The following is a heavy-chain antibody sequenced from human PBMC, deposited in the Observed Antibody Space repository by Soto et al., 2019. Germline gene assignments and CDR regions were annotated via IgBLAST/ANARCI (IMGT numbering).Heavy chain of an antibody. V-gene: IGHV4-39*07. D-gene: IGHD3-22*01. CDR3: ARAETVVIPDASDI. J-gene: IGHJ3*02. CDR1: GGSISSSTYY. CDR2: FFIGGNT. Sequence: SETLSLTCTVSGGSISSSTYYWGWMRQPPGKGLEWIASFFIGGNTYYNPSLKSRVTISVDTSKNQFSLKLSSVTAADTAVYYCARAETVVIPDASDIWGQGTMVTVSS.